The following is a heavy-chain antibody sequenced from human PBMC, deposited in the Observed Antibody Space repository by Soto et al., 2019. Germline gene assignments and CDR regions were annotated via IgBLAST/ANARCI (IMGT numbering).Heavy chain of an antibody. D-gene: IGHD2-2*01. CDR2: ITGSGGST. CDR3: AKADCSSTSCPRRYFDY. CDR1: GFTFSNYA. J-gene: IGHJ4*02. Sequence: PGGSMRRSSAAPGFTFSNYAMSWVRQAPGKGLEWVSAITGSGGSTYYADSVKGRFTISRDNSKNTLYLQMNSLRAEDTAVYHCAKADCSSTSCPRRYFDYWGQGTLVTVSS. V-gene: IGHV3-23*01.